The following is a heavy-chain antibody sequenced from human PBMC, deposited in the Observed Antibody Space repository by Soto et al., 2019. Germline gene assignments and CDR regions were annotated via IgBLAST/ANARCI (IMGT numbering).Heavy chain of an antibody. D-gene: IGHD3-22*01. Sequence: QVTLKESGPVLVKPTETLTLTCTVSGFSLRNARMGVSWIRQPPGKALEWLAHILSSDEKSYNTSLKGRVTLSKDTAKSQVVLTMTDVDPVDTATYFCARMLAVNYYYYYVDVWGEGTTVTVSS. CDR2: ILSSDEK. J-gene: IGHJ6*03. CDR1: GFSLRNARMG. V-gene: IGHV2-26*01. CDR3: ARMLAVNYYYYYVDV.